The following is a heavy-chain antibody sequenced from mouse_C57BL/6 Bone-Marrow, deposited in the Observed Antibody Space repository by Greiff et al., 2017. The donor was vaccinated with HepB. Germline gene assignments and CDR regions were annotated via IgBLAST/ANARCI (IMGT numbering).Heavy chain of an antibody. D-gene: IGHD2-1*01. CDR3: ARCYYGNGDWFAY. CDR1: GFTFSEYG. J-gene: IGHJ3*01. CDR2: ISSGSSTI. V-gene: IGHV5-17*01. Sequence: EVQGVESGGGLVKPGGSLKLSCAASGFTFSEYGMHWVRQAPEKGLEWVAYISSGSSTIYYADTMKGRFTISRDNAKNTLFLQMTSLRSEDTAMYYCARCYYGNGDWFAYWGQGTLVTVSA.